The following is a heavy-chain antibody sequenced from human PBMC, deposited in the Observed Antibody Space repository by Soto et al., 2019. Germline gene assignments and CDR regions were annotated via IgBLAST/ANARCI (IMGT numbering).Heavy chain of an antibody. D-gene: IGHD3-3*02. J-gene: IGHJ5*02. V-gene: IGHV3-30*03. CDR1: GFTFSSYG. Sequence: QVQLVESGGGVVQPGRSLRLSCVVSGFTFSSYGMHWVRQAPGKGLEWVAVISYDGSNKYYADSVKGRFTISRDNSKNTLYLQMNSLRAEDTAVYYCAILLARPQPGGNWFYPWGQGTLVTVSS. CDR2: ISYDGSNK. CDR3: AILLARPQPGGNWFYP.